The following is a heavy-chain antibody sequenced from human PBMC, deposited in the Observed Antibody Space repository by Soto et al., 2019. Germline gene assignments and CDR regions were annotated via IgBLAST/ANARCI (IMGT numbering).Heavy chain of an antibody. CDR3: ASSSGWYYFDY. Sequence: QLQLQESGSGLVKPSQTLSLTCAVSGGSISSTGYSWSWIRQPPGKGLEWIGYIYHTGSTYYNPSLNSRFTISLDRSKNQFSLRLSSVTAADTAVYYCASSSGWYYFDYWGQGTLVTVSS. V-gene: IGHV4-30-2*01. CDR1: GGSISSTGYS. CDR2: IYHTGST. D-gene: IGHD6-19*01. J-gene: IGHJ4*02.